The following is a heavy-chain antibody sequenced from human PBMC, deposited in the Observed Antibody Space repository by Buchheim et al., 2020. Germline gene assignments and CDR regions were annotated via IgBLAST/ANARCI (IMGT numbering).Heavy chain of an antibody. CDR1: GFTFSDYY. V-gene: IGHV3-11*05. D-gene: IGHD6-13*01. Sequence: QVQLVESGGGLVKPGGSLRLSCAASGFTFSDYYMSWIRQAPGKGLEWVSYISSSSSYTNYADSVKGRFTISSDNAKNSLYLQMNSLRAEDTAVYYCATAGYSSSWYRGYYYYGMDVWGQGTT. J-gene: IGHJ6*02. CDR3: ATAGYSSSWYRGYYYYGMDV. CDR2: ISSSSSYT.